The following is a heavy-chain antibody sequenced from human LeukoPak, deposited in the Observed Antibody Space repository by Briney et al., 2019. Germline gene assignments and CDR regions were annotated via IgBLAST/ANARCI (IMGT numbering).Heavy chain of an antibody. D-gene: IGHD7-27*01. V-gene: IGHV4-59*02. CDR2: IYYTET. CDR3: ATRKLGNDY. Sequence: SETLSLTGTVSGGSVSNYYWSWIRQSPGKELEGIGYIYYTETSYNPSLKSRVTISEDTSKNQFSLKLYSVTAADTAVYYCATRKLGNDYWGQGTLVTVSS. CDR1: GGSVSNYY. J-gene: IGHJ4*02.